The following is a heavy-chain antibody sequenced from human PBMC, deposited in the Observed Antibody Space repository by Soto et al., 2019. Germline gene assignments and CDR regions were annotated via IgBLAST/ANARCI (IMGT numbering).Heavy chain of an antibody. CDR3: ARTPLAAANNWFDP. Sequence: ASVKVSCKASGGTFSSYTISWVRQAPGQGLEWMGRIIPILGIANYAQKFQGRVTITADKSTSTAYMELSGLRSEDTAVYYCARTPLAAANNWFDPWGQGTLVTVSS. D-gene: IGHD6-13*01. V-gene: IGHV1-69*02. CDR2: IIPILGIA. CDR1: GGTFSSYT. J-gene: IGHJ5*02.